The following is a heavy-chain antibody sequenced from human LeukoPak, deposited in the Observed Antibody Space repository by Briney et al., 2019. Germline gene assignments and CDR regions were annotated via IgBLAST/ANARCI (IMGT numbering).Heavy chain of an antibody. D-gene: IGHD2-2*01. Sequence: SETLSLTCAVSGGSISSSNWWSWVRQPPGEGLEWIGGIYHSGSTSYNPSLKSRVTISVDTSKNQFSLKLSSVTAADTAVYYCARSGVVPAARFDYWGQGTLVTVSS. CDR1: GGSISSSNW. V-gene: IGHV4-4*02. CDR3: ARSGVVPAARFDY. J-gene: IGHJ4*02. CDR2: IYHSGST.